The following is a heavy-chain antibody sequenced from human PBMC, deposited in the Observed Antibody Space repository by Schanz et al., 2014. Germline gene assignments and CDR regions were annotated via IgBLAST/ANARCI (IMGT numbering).Heavy chain of an antibody. D-gene: IGHD6-19*01. J-gene: IGHJ4*02. CDR2: IFDRGRI. CDR3: AGAFNAQVAGGDY. V-gene: IGHV4-59*08. Sequence: QVHLQESGPGLVKPSETLSLTCTISGGSIRSYYWNWIRQPPGKGLEWIGHIFDRGRIKDNPALQCRAPSAIDTSKNQAPWDRGSVPAADTAVYYCAGAFNAQVAGGDYWGQGTLVSVSS. CDR1: GGSIRSYY.